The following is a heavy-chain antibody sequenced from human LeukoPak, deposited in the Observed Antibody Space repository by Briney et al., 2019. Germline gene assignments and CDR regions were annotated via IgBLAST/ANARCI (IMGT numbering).Heavy chain of an antibody. Sequence: SGTLSLTCAVSSGSIFSSNWWSWVRQPPGKGLEWIGQIFHDGSTSYSPSLKSRVTISVDKSKNQFSLKLSSVTAADTAVYYCARHRYYYDSSGYYPGDFDYWGQGTLVTVSS. CDR1: SGSIFSSNW. D-gene: IGHD3-22*01. CDR3: ARHRYYYDSSGYYPGDFDY. J-gene: IGHJ4*02. CDR2: IFHDGST. V-gene: IGHV4-4*02.